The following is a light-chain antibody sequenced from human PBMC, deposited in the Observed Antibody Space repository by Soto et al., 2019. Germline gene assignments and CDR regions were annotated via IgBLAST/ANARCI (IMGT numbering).Light chain of an antibody. J-gene: IGKJ5*01. CDR1: QSVSSY. CDR3: QQRSNWPIT. Sequence: EIVLTQSPATLSLSPGERATLSCRASQSVSSYLAWYQQKPGQAPRLLIYDASNRATGIPARFSGSGSGTDFTLTISSLEPADFAFYYCQQRSNWPITFGQGTRLEIK. CDR2: DAS. V-gene: IGKV3-11*01.